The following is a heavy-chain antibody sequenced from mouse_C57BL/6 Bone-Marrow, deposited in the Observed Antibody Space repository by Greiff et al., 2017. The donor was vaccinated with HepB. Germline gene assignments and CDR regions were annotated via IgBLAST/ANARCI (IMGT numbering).Heavy chain of an antibody. D-gene: IGHD2-9*01. CDR3: ARCPTMVTTGYFDV. V-gene: IGHV1-4*01. CDR2: INPSSGYT. J-gene: IGHJ1*03. CDR1: GYTFTSYT. Sequence: VQGVESGAELARPGASVKMSCKASGYTFTSYTMHWVKQRPGQGLEWIGYINPSSGYTKYNQKFKDKATLTADKSSSTAYMQLSSLASEDSAVYYCARCPTMVTTGYFDVWGTGTTVTVSS.